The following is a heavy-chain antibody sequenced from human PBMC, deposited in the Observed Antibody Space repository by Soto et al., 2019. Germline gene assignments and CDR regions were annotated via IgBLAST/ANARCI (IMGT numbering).Heavy chain of an antibody. CDR2: ISYDGSNK. V-gene: IGHV3-30*18. J-gene: IGHJ4*02. D-gene: IGHD6-19*01. Sequence: PGGSLRLSCAASGFTFSSYGMHWVRQAPGKGLEWVAVISYDGSNKYYADSVKGRFTISRGNSKNTLYLQMNSLRAEDTAVYYCAKDRYSSGLYYFDYWGQGTLVTVSS. CDR3: AKDRYSSGLYYFDY. CDR1: GFTFSSYG.